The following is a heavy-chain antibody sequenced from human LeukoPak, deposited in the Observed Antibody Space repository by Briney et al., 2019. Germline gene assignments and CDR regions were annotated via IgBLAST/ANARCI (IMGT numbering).Heavy chain of an antibody. Sequence: ASVKVSCKASGYTFTSYDINWVRQATGRGLEWMGWMNPNSGNTGYAQKFQGRVTMTRNTSISTAYMELSSLRSEDTAVYYCARVSGIKYGDYVSEATSDYWGQGTLVTVSS. V-gene: IGHV1-8*01. CDR2: MNPNSGNT. CDR1: GYTFTSYD. CDR3: ARVSGIKYGDYVSEATSDY. D-gene: IGHD4-17*01. J-gene: IGHJ4*02.